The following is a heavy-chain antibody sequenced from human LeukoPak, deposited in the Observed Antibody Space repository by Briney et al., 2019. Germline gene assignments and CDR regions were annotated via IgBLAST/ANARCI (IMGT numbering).Heavy chain of an antibody. CDR2: INHSGST. CDR3: ARGPSYPH. Sequence: PSETLSLTCTVSGGSISSHYWSWIRQPPGKGLEWIGEINHSGSTNYNPSLKSRVTISVDTSKNQFSLKLSSVTAADTAVYYCARGPSYPHWGQGTLVTVSS. CDR1: GGSISSHY. V-gene: IGHV4-34*01. J-gene: IGHJ4*02.